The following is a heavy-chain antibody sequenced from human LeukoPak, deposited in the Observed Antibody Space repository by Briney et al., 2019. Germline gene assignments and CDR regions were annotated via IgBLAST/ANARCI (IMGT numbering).Heavy chain of an antibody. Sequence: GGSLRLSCAASGFTFIMYDMTRVRQAPGKGLVWVSLISGSGATTYYADSVKGRFTISRDNSKNTLYLQMNSLRAEDTAVYYCAKYIASGKSVFDYWGQGTLVTVSS. CDR2: ISGSGATT. CDR3: AKYIASGKSVFDY. V-gene: IGHV3-23*01. CDR1: GFTFIMYD. J-gene: IGHJ4*02. D-gene: IGHD3-10*01.